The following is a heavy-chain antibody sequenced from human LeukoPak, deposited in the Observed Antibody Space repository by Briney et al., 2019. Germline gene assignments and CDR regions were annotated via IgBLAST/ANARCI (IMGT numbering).Heavy chain of an antibody. CDR2: INPNSGGT. J-gene: IGHJ6*03. V-gene: IGHV1-2*02. D-gene: IGHD6-13*01. CDR1: GYTFTGYY. Sequence: ASVKVSCKASGYTFTGYYMHWVRQAPGQGLEWMGWINPNSGGTNYAQKFQGRVTITADKSTSTAYMELSSLRSEDTAVYYCASTAGYSSSSLLYMDVWGKGTTVTVSS. CDR3: ASTAGYSSSSLLYMDV.